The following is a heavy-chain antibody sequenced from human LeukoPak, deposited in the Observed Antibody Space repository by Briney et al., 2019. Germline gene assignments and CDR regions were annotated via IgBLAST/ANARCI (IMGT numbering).Heavy chain of an antibody. CDR2: ISSSSSYI. V-gene: IGHV3-21*01. D-gene: IGHD2-2*01. Sequence: GGSLRLSCAASGFTFSSYSMNWVRQAPGKGLEWVSSISSSSSYIYYADSVKGRFTISRDNAKNSLYLQMNSLRAEDTAVYYCARGMGVPAAPDYFDYWGQGTLVTVSS. CDR1: GFTFSSYS. J-gene: IGHJ4*02. CDR3: ARGMGVPAAPDYFDY.